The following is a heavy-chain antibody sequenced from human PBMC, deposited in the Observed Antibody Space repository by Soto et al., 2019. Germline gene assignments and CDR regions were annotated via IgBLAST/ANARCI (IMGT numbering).Heavy chain of an antibody. CDR2: IIPIFGTA. J-gene: IGHJ4*02. CDR1: GGTFSSYA. V-gene: IGHV1-69*01. D-gene: IGHD2-15*01. CDR3: ARAALGYCSGGSCYRYFDY. Sequence: QVQLVQSGAEVKKPGSSVKVSCKASGGTFSSYAISWVRQAPGQGLEWMGGIIPIFGTANYAQKFQGRFTITADESTSTAYMELSSLRSEDTAVYYCARAALGYCSGGSCYRYFDYWGQGTLVTVSS.